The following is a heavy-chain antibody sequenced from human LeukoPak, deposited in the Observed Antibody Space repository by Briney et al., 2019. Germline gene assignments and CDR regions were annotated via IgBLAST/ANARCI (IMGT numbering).Heavy chain of an antibody. J-gene: IGHJ4*02. CDR3: GREDCGGGRCCSAY. CDR2: IQYDGDFK. D-gene: IGHD2-15*01. Sequence: GGSLRLSCAASGFTFSTSGMHWVRQAPGKGLEWVTFIQYDGDFKYYADSVKGRFIVSRDNPKNTVYLQMNSLRADDTAVYYCGREDCGGGRCCSAYWDQGTLVTVAS. CDR1: GFTFSTSG. V-gene: IGHV3-30*02.